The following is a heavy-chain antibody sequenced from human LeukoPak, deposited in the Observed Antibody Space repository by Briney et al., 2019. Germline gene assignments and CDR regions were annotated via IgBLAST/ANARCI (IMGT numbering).Heavy chain of an antibody. Sequence: GGSLRLSCAASGFTFSDYYMSWIRQAPGKGLEWVANIKQDGSEKYYVDSVKGRFTISRDNAKNSLYLQMNSLRAEDTAVYYCARAGYYDSSGYYYGAFDIWGQGTMVTVSS. V-gene: IGHV3-7*01. D-gene: IGHD3-22*01. CDR1: GFTFSDYY. J-gene: IGHJ3*02. CDR2: IKQDGSEK. CDR3: ARAGYYDSSGYYYGAFDI.